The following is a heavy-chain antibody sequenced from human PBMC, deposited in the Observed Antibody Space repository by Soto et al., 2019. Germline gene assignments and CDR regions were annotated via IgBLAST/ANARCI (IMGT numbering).Heavy chain of an antibody. CDR3: AHRPSGWYLFDY. D-gene: IGHD6-19*01. CDR1: GFSFSTSGLG. V-gene: IGHV2-5*01. J-gene: IGHJ4*02. CDR2: IYWNDDK. Sequence: QITLKESGPTLVRPTQTLTLTCTLSGFSFSTSGLGVGWIRQPPGKALEWLALIYWNDDKRYSPSLKARLTITKDTSKNQVVLTMTNMDPVDTATYYCAHRPSGWYLFDYWGQGTLVTVSS.